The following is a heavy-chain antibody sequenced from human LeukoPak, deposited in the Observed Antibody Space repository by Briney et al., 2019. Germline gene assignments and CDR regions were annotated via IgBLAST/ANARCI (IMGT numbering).Heavy chain of an antibody. CDR1: GFTFSSYS. J-gene: IGHJ4*02. CDR2: ISSSSSYI. CDR3: AKIGLASLYSYGYLDF. Sequence: GGSLRLSCAASGFTFSSYSMNWVRQAPGKGLEWVSSISSSSSYIYYADSVKGRFTISRDNAKNSLYLQMNSLRAEDTAVYYCAKIGLASLYSYGYLDFWGQGILVTVSS. V-gene: IGHV3-21*01. D-gene: IGHD5-18*01.